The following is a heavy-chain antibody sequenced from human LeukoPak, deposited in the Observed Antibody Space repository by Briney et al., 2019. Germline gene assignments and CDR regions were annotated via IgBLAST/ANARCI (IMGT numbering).Heavy chain of an antibody. V-gene: IGHV3-30*02. CDR2: IQYDGSKK. CDR3: AKGPLPDY. Sequence: PGGSLRLSCVASGFTFSSNGMHWVRQAPGKGLEWVTFIQYDGSKKYYADSVKGRFTISRDNSKNTLYLEMNSLRAEDTAVYYCAKGPLPDYWGQGTLVTVSS. CDR1: GFTFSSNG. J-gene: IGHJ4*02.